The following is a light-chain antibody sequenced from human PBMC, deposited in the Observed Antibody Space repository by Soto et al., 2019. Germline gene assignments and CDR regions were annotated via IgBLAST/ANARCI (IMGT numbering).Light chain of an antibody. V-gene: IGLV2-14*01. CDR3: SSYTSSSTYV. Sequence: QSVLTQPASVSGSPGQSITISCTGTSSDVGAYNYVSWYQQHPGKAPKLMIYEVSNRPSGVSHRFSGSKSDNTASLTISGLQTDDEADYYCSSYTSSSTYVCATGTKVTVL. J-gene: IGLJ1*01. CDR2: EVS. CDR1: SSDVGAYNY.